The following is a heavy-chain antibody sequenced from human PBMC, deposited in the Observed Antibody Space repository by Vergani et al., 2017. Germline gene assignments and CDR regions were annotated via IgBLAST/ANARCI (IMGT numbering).Heavy chain of an antibody. CDR3: ARGQADIAVAGTCFDY. J-gene: IGHJ4*02. V-gene: IGHV4-34*01. Sequence: QVQLQQWGAGLLKPSETLSLTCAVYGGSFSGYYWSWIRQPPGKGLEWIGEINHSGSTNYNPSLKSRVTVSVDTSKNQFSLKLSSVTAADTGVYYCARGQADIAVAGTCFDYWGQGTLVTVSS. CDR1: GGSFSGYY. D-gene: IGHD6-19*01. CDR2: INHSGST.